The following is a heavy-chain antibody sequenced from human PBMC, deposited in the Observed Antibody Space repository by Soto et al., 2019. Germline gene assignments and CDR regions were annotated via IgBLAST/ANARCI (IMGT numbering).Heavy chain of an antibody. Sequence: GGSLRLSCAASGFSFSRYAIHWVRQAPGKGLEWVAVISKDGSHKYYLDSVRGRFTISRDNSKNILYLQMNSLRDEDTAVYYCARSRSGAVADSFDFWGQGTLVTVSS. CDR3: ARSRSGAVADSFDF. CDR2: ISKDGSHK. J-gene: IGHJ4*02. CDR1: GFSFSRYA. V-gene: IGHV3-30*04. D-gene: IGHD3-10*01.